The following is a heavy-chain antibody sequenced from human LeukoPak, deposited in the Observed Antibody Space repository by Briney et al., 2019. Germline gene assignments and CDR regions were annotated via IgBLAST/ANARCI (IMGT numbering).Heavy chain of an antibody. CDR3: ARGRKKSDYYDSSGCLPD. D-gene: IGHD3-22*01. V-gene: IGHV1-8*02. J-gene: IGHJ4*02. Sequence: ASVKVSCKASGYTFTSYGISWVRQATGQGLEWMGWMNPNSGNTGYAQKFQGRVTMTRNTSISTAYMELSSLRSEDTAVYYCARGRKKSDYYDSSGCLPDWGQGTLVTVSS. CDR2: MNPNSGNT. CDR1: GYTFTSYG.